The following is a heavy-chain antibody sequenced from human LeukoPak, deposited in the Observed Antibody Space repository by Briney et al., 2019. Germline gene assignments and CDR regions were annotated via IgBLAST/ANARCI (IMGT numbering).Heavy chain of an antibody. J-gene: IGHJ6*02. CDR1: GFTFSSYA. V-gene: IGHV3-30*04. CDR2: ISYDGSNK. D-gene: IGHD5-18*01. Sequence: GGSLRLSCAASGFTFSSYAMHWVRQAPGKGLEWVAVISYDGSNKYYADSVKGRFTISRDNSKNTLYLQMNSLRAEDTAVYYCARGGGYSYATAYYYYGMDVWGQGTMVTVSS. CDR3: ARGGGYSYATAYYYYGMDV.